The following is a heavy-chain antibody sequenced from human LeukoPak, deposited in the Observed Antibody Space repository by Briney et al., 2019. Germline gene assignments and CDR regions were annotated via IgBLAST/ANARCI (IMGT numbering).Heavy chain of an antibody. CDR3: ARDHNGTPDY. Sequence: GGSLRLSCAGSGFTFDDYAMHWVRQVPGKGLEWVSGIGWNSGSTGHADSVKGRFTISRDNAKNSVYLQLNSLRAEDTAVYYCARDHNGTPDYWGQGTLVTVSS. J-gene: IGHJ4*02. V-gene: IGHV3-9*01. D-gene: IGHD2-8*01. CDR1: GFTFDDYA. CDR2: IGWNSGST.